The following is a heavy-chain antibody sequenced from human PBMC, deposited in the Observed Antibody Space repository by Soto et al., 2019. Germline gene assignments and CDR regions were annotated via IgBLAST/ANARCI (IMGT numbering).Heavy chain of an antibody. J-gene: IGHJ4*02. V-gene: IGHV3-21*01. D-gene: IGHD1-26*01. CDR2: ISSSSSYI. Sequence: GGSLSLSCAASGFTCSSYSMNWVRQAPGKGLEWVSSISSSSSYIYYADSVKGRFTISRDNAKNSLYLQMNSLRAEDTAVYYCARDNSGSPIDYWGQGTLVTVSS. CDR3: ARDNSGSPIDY. CDR1: GFTCSSYS.